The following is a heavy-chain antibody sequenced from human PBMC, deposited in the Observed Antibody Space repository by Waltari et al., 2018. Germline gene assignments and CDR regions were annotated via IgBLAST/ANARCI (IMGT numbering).Heavy chain of an antibody. CDR3: ARGDHLYYYDSSGYLAFDI. CDR1: GYTFTSYA. V-gene: IGHV1-3*01. J-gene: IGHJ3*02. Sequence: QVQLVQSGAEVKKPGASVKVSCKASGYTFTSYAMHWVRQAPGQRLEWMGWIKAGNGKTKYSQKFQGRVTITRDTSASTAYMELSSLRSEDTAVYYCARGDHLYYYDSSGYLAFDIWGQGTMVTVSS. D-gene: IGHD3-22*01. CDR2: IKAGNGKT.